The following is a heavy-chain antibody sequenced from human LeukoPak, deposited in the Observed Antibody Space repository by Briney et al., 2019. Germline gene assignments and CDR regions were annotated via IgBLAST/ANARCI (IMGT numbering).Heavy chain of an antibody. J-gene: IGHJ4*02. D-gene: IGHD6-19*01. V-gene: IGHV3-64*01. CDR3: AKEGEYSSGWYLRYYFDY. CDR2: ISSNGGST. CDR1: GFTFSSYA. Sequence: GGSLRLSCAASGFTFSSYAMHWVRQAPGKGLEYVSAISSNGGSTYYANSVKGRFTISRDNSKNTLYLQMNSLRAEDTAVYYCAKEGEYSSGWYLRYYFDYWGQGTLVTVSS.